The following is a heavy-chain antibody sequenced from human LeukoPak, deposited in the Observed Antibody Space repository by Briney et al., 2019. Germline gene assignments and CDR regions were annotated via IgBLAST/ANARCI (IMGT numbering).Heavy chain of an antibody. D-gene: IGHD3-22*01. Sequence: SVKVSCKASGGTFKNSVINWVRQAPGQGLEWMGGIIPIFGTANYAQKFQGRVTITADESTSTAYMELSSLRSEDTAVYYCARADYYDSSGYYFDFGYFDYWGQGTLVTVSS. CDR3: ARADYYDSSGYYFDFGYFDY. J-gene: IGHJ4*02. CDR2: IIPIFGTA. CDR1: GGTFKNSV. V-gene: IGHV1-69*13.